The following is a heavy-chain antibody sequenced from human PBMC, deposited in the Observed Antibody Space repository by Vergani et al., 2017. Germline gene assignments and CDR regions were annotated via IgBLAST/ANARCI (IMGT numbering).Heavy chain of an antibody. J-gene: IGHJ2*01. D-gene: IGHD6-13*01. CDR3: ARGPLYSSSWYSWEGYFDL. CDR2: INNDGHT. V-gene: IGHV4-34*02. Sequence: QVQLQQWGAGVVKPSGTLSLTCAVFGESFSSFYWSWIRQPPGKGLEWIGEINNDGHTNYNPSLESRVTVSRDTAKNQFSLNLMSVTAADTAVYYCARGPLYSSSWYSWEGYFDLWGRGTLVTVSS. CDR1: GESFSSFY.